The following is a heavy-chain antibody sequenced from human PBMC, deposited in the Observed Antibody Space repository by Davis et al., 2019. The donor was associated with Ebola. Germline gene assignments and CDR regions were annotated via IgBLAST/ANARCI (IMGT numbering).Heavy chain of an antibody. J-gene: IGHJ5*02. CDR1: GGSISSYY. CDR3: ARQYYDCWSGYYTGLWFDP. V-gene: IGHV4-39*01. D-gene: IGHD3-3*01. CDR2: IYYSGST. Sequence: SETLSLTCTVSGGSISSYYWGWIRQPPGKGLEWIGSIYYSGSTYYNPSLKSRVTISVDTSKNQFSLKLSSVTAADTAVYYCARQYYDCWSGYYTGLWFDPWGQGTLVTVSS.